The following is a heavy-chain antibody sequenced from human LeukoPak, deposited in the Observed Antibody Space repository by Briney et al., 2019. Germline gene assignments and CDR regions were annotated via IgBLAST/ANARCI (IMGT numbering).Heavy chain of an antibody. CDR2: ISGSGDST. V-gene: IGHV3-23*01. CDR3: AKTRPLDSSSWSHGDY. Sequence: GGSLRLSRAASGFTFSSYAMSWVRQAPGKGLEWVSAISGSGDSTYYGDSVKGRFTISRDNSKNTLYLQMNSLRAEDTAVYYCAKTRPLDSSSWSHGDYWGQGTLVTVSS. CDR1: GFTFSSYA. J-gene: IGHJ4*02. D-gene: IGHD6-13*01.